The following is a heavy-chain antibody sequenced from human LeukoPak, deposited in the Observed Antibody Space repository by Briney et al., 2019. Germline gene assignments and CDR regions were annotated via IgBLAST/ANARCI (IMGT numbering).Heavy chain of an antibody. J-gene: IGHJ4*02. CDR3: AREGLAAAGLDY. CDR2: INPNSGGT. Sequence: ASAKVSCKASGYTFTGYYMHWVRQAPGQRLEWMGWINPNSGGTNYAQKFQGRVTMTRDTSISTAYMELSRLRSDDTAVYYCAREGLAAAGLDYWGQGNLVTVSS. V-gene: IGHV1-2*02. D-gene: IGHD6-13*01. CDR1: GYTFTGYY.